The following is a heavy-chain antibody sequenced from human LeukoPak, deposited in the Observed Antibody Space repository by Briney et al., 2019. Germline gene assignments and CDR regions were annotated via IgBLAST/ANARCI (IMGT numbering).Heavy chain of an antibody. D-gene: IGHD6-19*01. CDR3: AREAVAGTSDFDC. Sequence: ASVKVSCKASGYTFTGYYMHWVRQAPGQGLEWMGWINPNSGGTNYAQEFQGWVTMTRDTSISTAYMELSRLRSDDTAVYYCAREAVAGTSDFDCWGQGTLVTVSS. V-gene: IGHV1-2*04. CDR2: INPNSGGT. J-gene: IGHJ4*02. CDR1: GYTFTGYY.